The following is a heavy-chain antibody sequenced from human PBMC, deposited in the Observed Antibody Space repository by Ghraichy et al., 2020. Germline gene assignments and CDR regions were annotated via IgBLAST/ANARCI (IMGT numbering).Heavy chain of an antibody. J-gene: IGHJ6*02. CDR3: ARRPTVTVTYGRTYYYYYGMDV. D-gene: IGHD4-17*01. CDR1: GGSFSGYY. Sequence: SETLSLTCAVYGGSFSGYYWSWIRQPPGKGLEWIGEINHSGSTNYNPSLKSRVTISVDTSKNQFSLKLSSVTAADTAVYYCARRPTVTVTYGRTYYYYYGMDVWGQGTTVTVSS. CDR2: INHSGST. V-gene: IGHV4-34*01.